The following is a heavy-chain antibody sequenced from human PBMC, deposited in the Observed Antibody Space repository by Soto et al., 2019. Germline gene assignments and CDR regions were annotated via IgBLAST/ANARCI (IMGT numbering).Heavy chain of an antibody. J-gene: IGHJ6*02. V-gene: IGHV3-30*18. CDR1: GFTFSSYG. D-gene: IGHD6-19*01. CDR2: ISYDGSNK. Sequence: PGGSLRLSCAASGFTFSSYGMHWVRQAPGKGLEWVAVISYDGSNKYYADSVKGRFTISSDNSKNTLYLQMNSLRAEDTAVYYCAKDRGWLAERYYYGMDVWGQGTTVTVSS. CDR3: AKDRGWLAERYYYGMDV.